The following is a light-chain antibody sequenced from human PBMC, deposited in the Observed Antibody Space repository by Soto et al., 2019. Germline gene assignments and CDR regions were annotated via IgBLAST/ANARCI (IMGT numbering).Light chain of an antibody. V-gene: IGKV1-5*03. J-gene: IGKJ5*01. Sequence: DIQMTQPPSTLSSSVGDRVTITCRASQSISSWLAWYQQKPGKAPKLLIYKASTLKSGVPSRFSGSGSGTEFTLTISSLQSEDFAVYYCHQYSNWPPITFGQGTRLEIK. CDR3: HQYSNWPPIT. CDR2: KAS. CDR1: QSISSW.